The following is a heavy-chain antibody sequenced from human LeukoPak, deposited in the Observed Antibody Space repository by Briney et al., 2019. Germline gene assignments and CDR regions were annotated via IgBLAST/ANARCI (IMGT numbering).Heavy chain of an antibody. CDR3: ARWGIVVVPAAHNQNWFDP. V-gene: IGHV3-30*03. J-gene: IGHJ5*02. CDR1: GFTFSSYG. D-gene: IGHD2-2*01. Sequence: PGGSLRLSCAASGFTFSSYGMHWVRQAPGKGLEWVAATSYDGSSKYYADSVKGRFTFSRDNSKNTLYLQMNSLRSEDTAVYYCARWGIVVVPAAHNQNWFDPWGQGTLVTVSS. CDR2: TSYDGSSK.